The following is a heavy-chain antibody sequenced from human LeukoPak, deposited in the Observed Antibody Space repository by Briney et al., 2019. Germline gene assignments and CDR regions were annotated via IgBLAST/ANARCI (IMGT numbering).Heavy chain of an antibody. CDR3: ARKIYGSENYIDY. CDR2: ISGSGDST. CDR1: GFTFSSYA. D-gene: IGHD3-10*01. Sequence: PGGTLRLSCAASGFTFSSYAMRWVRQAPGKGLEWVSGISGSGDSTYYADSVKGRFTISRDNSKNTLYLQMNSLRAEDTAVYYCARKIYGSENYIDYWGQGTLVTVSS. J-gene: IGHJ4*02. V-gene: IGHV3-23*01.